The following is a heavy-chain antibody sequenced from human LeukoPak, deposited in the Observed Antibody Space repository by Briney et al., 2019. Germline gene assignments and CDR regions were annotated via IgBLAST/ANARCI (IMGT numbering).Heavy chain of an antibody. D-gene: IGHD2-15*01. V-gene: IGHV1-3*01. CDR2: INAGNGNT. J-gene: IGHJ5*02. CDR3: ARTPKDTIANWFDP. CDR1: GYTFTSYA. Sequence: ASVKLSCKASGYTFTSYAMHWVRQAPGQRLEWMGWINAGNGNTKYSQKFQGRVTITRDTSASTAYMELSSLRSEDTAVYYCARTPKDTIANWFDPWGQGALVTVSS.